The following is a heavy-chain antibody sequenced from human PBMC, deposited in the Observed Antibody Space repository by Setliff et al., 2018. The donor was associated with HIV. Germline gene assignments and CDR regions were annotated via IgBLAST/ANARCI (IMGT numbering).Heavy chain of an antibody. V-gene: IGHV3-53*01. J-gene: IGHJ5*02. CDR2: IYSDGRT. Sequence: GGSLRLSCAASGFIVSDTYMTWVRQAPGKGLEWVSLIYSDGRTYYADSVKGRFTISRDDSKNTLYLQMNSLRVDDTAVYYCAREGGSSGHAGYFDPWGQGTLVTVSS. D-gene: IGHD6-19*01. CDR3: AREGGSSGHAGYFDP. CDR1: GFIVSDTY.